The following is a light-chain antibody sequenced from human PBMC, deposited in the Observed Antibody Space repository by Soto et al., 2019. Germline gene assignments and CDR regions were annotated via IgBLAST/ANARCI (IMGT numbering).Light chain of an antibody. CDR2: DSD. J-gene: IGLJ3*02. Sequence: QSALTQPPSVSAAPGQKVTISCSGSSSNIGNNYVSWYQQVPGTAPKLLIFDSDKRPSGIPDRFSGSKSGTSATLGVTGLQTGDEADYYCGTWDNSLPGWVFGGGTKVTVL. CDR3: GTWDNSLPGWV. V-gene: IGLV1-51*01. CDR1: SSNIGNNY.